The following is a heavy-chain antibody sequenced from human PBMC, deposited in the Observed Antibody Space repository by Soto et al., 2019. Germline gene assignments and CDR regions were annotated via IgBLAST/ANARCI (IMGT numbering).Heavy chain of an antibody. CDR3: ARDRSYSLDG. CDR1: GSTFSNDW. J-gene: IGHJ6*02. CDR2: INSDGSST. Sequence: EVQLVESGGGLLQPGGSLRLSCAVSGSTFSNDWMHWVRQAPGKGLVWVSHINSDGSSTNYAVFVKGRFTIASDNAKNTVYLQMNSRSAEDTAVYYCARDRSYSLDGWGQGTRVTVSS. V-gene: IGHV3-74*01.